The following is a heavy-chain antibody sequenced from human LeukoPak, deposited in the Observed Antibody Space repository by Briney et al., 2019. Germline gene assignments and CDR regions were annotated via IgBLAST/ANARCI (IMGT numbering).Heavy chain of an antibody. Sequence: GGSLRLSCAASGCTFSSYAMSWVRQAPGKGLEWVAAISGSGGSTYYADSVKGRFTISRDNSKNTLYLQMNSLRAEDTAVYYCAKFALASYYYYGMDVWGQGTTVTVSS. J-gene: IGHJ6*02. CDR3: AKFALASYYYYGMDV. CDR1: GCTFSSYA. V-gene: IGHV3-23*01. CDR2: ISGSGGST.